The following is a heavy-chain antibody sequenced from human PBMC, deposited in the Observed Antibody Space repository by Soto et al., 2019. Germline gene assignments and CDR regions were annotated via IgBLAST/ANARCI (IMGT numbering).Heavy chain of an antibody. CDR2: IYYSGST. CDR3: ARHRYNWNPQPDAFDI. D-gene: IGHD1-20*01. J-gene: IGHJ3*02. Sequence: SETLSLTCTVSGGSISSSSYYWGWIRQPPGKGLEWIGSIYYSGSTNYNPSLKSRVTISVDTSKNQFSLKLSSVTAADTAVYYCARHRYNWNPQPDAFDIWGQGTMVTVSS. V-gene: IGHV4-39*01. CDR1: GGSISSSSYY.